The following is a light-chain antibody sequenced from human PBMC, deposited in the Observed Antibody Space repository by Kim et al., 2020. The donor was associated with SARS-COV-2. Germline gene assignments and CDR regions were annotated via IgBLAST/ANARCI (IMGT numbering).Light chain of an antibody. V-gene: IGLV3-19*01. CDR2: GRN. Sequence: SSELTQDPAVSVALGQTVRITCQGDSLRSYSASWYQQKPGQPPVLVLYGRNLPSSIPDRFSGSSSSNTTSLTITTAQPEDDADYYCHSRDRSRAHNAIFG. CDR1: SLRSYS. J-gene: IGLJ7*01. CDR3: HSRDRSRAHNAI.